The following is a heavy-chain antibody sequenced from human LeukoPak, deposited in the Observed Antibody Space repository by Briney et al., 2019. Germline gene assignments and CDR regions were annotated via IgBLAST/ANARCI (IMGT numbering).Heavy chain of an antibody. V-gene: IGHV4-34*01. CDR2: INHSGST. Sequence: SETLSLTCAVYGGSFSGYYWSWIRQPPGKGLEWIGEINHSGSTNYNPSLKSRVTISVDRSKNQFSLKLSSVTAADTAVYYCARGHYCSSTSCYRGIDYWGQGTLVTVSS. CDR1: GGSFSGYY. CDR3: ARGHYCSSTSCYRGIDY. D-gene: IGHD2-2*01. J-gene: IGHJ4*02.